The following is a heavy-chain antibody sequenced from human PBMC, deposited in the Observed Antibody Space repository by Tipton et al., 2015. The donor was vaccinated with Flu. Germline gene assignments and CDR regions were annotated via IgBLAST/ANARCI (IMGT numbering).Heavy chain of an antibody. CDR1: GFTFDDYA. Sequence: SLRLSCAASGFTFDDYAMHWVRQAPGKGLEWVSGISWNSGSIGYADSVKGRFTISRDNAKNSLYLQMNSLRAEDTALYYCAKEGGGWAYYYYGMDVWGQGTTVTVSS. V-gene: IGHV3-9*01. CDR2: ISWNSGSI. D-gene: IGHD6-19*01. CDR3: AKEGGGWAYYYYGMDV. J-gene: IGHJ6*02.